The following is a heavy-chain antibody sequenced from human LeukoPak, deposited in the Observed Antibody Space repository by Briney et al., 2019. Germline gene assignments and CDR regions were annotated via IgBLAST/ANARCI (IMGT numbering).Heavy chain of an antibody. Sequence: ASVKVSCKASGYTFTGYYMHWVRQAPGQGLEWMGRINPNSGGTNYAQKFQGRVTMTRDTSISTAYMELSRLRSDDTAVYYCARESINYCDSSGYFDYWGQGTLVTVSS. CDR3: ARESINYCDSSGYFDY. J-gene: IGHJ4*02. CDR2: INPNSGGT. V-gene: IGHV1-2*06. CDR1: GYTFTGYY. D-gene: IGHD3-22*01.